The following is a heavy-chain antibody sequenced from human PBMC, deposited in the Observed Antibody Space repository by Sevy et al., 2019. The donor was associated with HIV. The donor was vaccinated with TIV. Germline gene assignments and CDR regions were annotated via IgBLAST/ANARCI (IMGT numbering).Heavy chain of an antibody. CDR3: ARDWGTPAAHYWYFDL. J-gene: IGHJ2*01. CDR1: AVSITDYY. D-gene: IGHD2-2*01. CDR2: IHYTGST. V-gene: IGHV4-59*01. Sequence: PETLSLTCTVSAVSITDYYWSWIRQPPGKGLEWIANIHYTGSTNYKPSLQSRVTISVDTSKNQFSLKLNSVTAADTAVYYCARDWGTPAAHYWYFDLWGRGTLVTVSS.